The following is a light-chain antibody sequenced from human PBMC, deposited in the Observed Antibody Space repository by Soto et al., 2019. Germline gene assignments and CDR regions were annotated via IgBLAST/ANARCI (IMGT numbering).Light chain of an antibody. J-gene: IGLJ1*01. Sequence: QSVLTQSPSASATPGQRGTISCSGSGSNIGSNAVHWYQQLPGTAPKLLIYLNDQRPSGVPDRFSGSKSGTSASLAISGLQSEDEGDYYCAAWDDSLLAVFGTGTKVTVL. V-gene: IGLV1-44*01. CDR2: LND. CDR3: AAWDDSLLAV. CDR1: GSNIGSNA.